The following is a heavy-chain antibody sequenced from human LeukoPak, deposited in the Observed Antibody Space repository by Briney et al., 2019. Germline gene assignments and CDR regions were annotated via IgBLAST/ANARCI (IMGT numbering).Heavy chain of an antibody. Sequence: SETLSLTCTVSGDSISSGPYYWGWIRQPPGKGLEWIGNIYYGENTYYNPSLKSRVTISIDTSNNQFYLKLSSLTAADTAVYYCARAAATRWLQFTDDYWGQGTLVTVSS. CDR1: GDSISSGPYY. CDR3: ARAAATRWLQFTDDY. J-gene: IGHJ4*02. CDR2: IYYGENT. V-gene: IGHV4-39*01. D-gene: IGHD5-24*01.